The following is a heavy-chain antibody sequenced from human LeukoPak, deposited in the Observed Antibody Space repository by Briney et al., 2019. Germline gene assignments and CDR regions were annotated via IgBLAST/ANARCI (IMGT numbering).Heavy chain of an antibody. V-gene: IGHV3-48*01. CDR3: ARDWGFKGYFDY. Sequence: PGGSLRLSCVASGFTLSSYTLNWVRQAPGKGLEWVSYITSSSSAIYYADSVKGRFTISRDNAKNSLYLQMNGLRVEDTAVYYCARDWGFKGYFDYWGQGTLVTVSS. CDR1: GFTLSSYT. D-gene: IGHD3-16*01. J-gene: IGHJ4*02. CDR2: ITSSSSAI.